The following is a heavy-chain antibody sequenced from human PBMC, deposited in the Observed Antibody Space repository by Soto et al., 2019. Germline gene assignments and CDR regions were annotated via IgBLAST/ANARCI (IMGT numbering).Heavy chain of an antibody. CDR3: APPRRGYSYDLDY. J-gene: IGHJ4*02. D-gene: IGHD5-18*01. V-gene: IGHV1-24*01. Sequence: QVQLVQSGAEVKKPGASVKVSCKVSGYTLTELSMHWVRQAPGKGLEWMGGFDPEDGETIYAKKFQGRVTMTEDTSTHTAYMELSSLRSEDTAVYYCAPPRRGYSYDLDYWGQGTLVTVSS. CDR2: FDPEDGET. CDR1: GYTLTELS.